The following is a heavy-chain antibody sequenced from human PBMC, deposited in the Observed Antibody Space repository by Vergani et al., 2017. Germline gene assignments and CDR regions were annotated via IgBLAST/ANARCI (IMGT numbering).Heavy chain of an antibody. CDR3: ARGPPLRGPPAY. J-gene: IGHJ4*02. Sequence: QVQLVQSGAEVKKPGSSVKVSCKASGGTFRSYAISWVRQAPGQGLEWMGGIIPIFGTANYAQNFQGRVTMTADESTSTAYMELSSLRSEDTAVYYCARGPPLRGPPAYWGQGTLVTVSS. CDR2: IIPIFGTA. CDR1: GGTFRSYA. D-gene: IGHD3-10*01. V-gene: IGHV1-69*01.